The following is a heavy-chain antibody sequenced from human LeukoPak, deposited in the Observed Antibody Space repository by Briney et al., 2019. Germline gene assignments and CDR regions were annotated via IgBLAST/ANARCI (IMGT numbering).Heavy chain of an antibody. V-gene: IGHV3-30*04. CDR1: GFTFSSYA. CDR2: ISYDGSNK. Sequence: GGSLRLSCAASGFTFSSYAMHWVRQAPGKGLEWVAVISYDGSNKYYADSVKGRFTISRDNSKNTLYLQMNSLRAEDTAVYYCARDRAGGYFDYWGQGTLVTVSS. CDR3: ARDRAGGYFDY. J-gene: IGHJ4*02.